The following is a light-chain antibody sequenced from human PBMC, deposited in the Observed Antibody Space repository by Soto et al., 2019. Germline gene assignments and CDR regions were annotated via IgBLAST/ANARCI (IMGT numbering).Light chain of an antibody. J-gene: IGLJ2*01. CDR3: SSYTSSSTVV. CDR1: SSDVGGYNY. Sequence: QSALTQPASVSGSPGQSITISCTGTSSDVGGYNYVSWYQQHSGKAPKLMIYDVDNRPSGVSNRFSGSKSGNTASLTISGLQAEDEADYYCSSYTSSSTVVFGGGTKVTVL. CDR2: DVD. V-gene: IGLV2-14*01.